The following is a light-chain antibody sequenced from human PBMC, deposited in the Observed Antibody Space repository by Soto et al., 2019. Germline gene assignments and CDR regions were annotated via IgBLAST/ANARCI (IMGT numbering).Light chain of an antibody. V-gene: IGKV1-9*01. Sequence: DIQLTQSPSFLSASVGDRVTITCRASQGIGIYLAWYQQKPGKAPTLLIHAASTLQSGVPSRFSGSGSGTEFTLTISSLQPEDFATYYCQQSNTSPVFGQGTRMEIK. J-gene: IGKJ5*01. CDR1: QGIGIY. CDR3: QQSNTSPV. CDR2: AAS.